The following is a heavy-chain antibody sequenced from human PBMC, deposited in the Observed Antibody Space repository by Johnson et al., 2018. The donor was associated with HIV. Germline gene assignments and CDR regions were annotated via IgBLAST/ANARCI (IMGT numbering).Heavy chain of an antibody. CDR1: GFTFSTNY. V-gene: IGHV3-66*01. D-gene: IGHD3-22*01. CDR2: IYSGGST. CDR3: ARDDTMMHGFDI. Sequence: VQLVESGGGVVQPGRSLRLSCAASGFTFSTNYMSWIRQAPGKGLEWVSVIYSGGSTYYADSVKGRCTISRDNSKNTLYLQMNSLRAEDKAVYYCARDDTMMHGFDIWGQGTMVTVSS. J-gene: IGHJ3*02.